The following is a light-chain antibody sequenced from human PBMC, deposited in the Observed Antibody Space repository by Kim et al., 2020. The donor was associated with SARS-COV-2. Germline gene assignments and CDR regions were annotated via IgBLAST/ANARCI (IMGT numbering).Light chain of an antibody. Sequence: EIVLTQSPATLSLSPGERATLTCRASLTIATFLAWYQQKPGQAPRLLISDASKRAPGIPARFSGSGSGTDFTLTISSLEPEDFAIYYCQHRANWPLTFGGETKVDIK. J-gene: IGKJ4*01. V-gene: IGKV3-11*01. CDR3: QHRANWPLT. CDR1: LTIATF. CDR2: DAS.